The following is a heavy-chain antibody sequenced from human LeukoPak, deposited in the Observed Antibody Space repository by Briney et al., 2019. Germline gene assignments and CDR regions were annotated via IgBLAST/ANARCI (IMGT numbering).Heavy chain of an antibody. Sequence: SQTLSLTCAISGDRVSSKSAGWTWIRQSPSRGLEWLGRTYYRSKWNNDYAASVESRISINADISKNQFSLHLNSVTLEDTAVYYCAREGKGEQAGLFDYWGRGTLVTVSS. V-gene: IGHV6-1*01. CDR2: TYYRSKWNN. CDR3: AREGKGEQAGLFDY. CDR1: GDRVSSKSAG. J-gene: IGHJ4*02. D-gene: IGHD3-16*01.